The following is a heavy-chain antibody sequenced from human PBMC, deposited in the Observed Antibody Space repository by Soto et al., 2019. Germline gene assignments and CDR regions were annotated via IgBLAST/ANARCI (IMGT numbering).Heavy chain of an antibody. Sequence: PGGSLRLSCAASGFTFSSYGMHWVRQAPGKGLEWVAVIWYDGSNKYYADSVKGRFTISRDNSKNTLYLQMNSLRAEDTAVYYCASIIGLEQTASDYWGQGTLVTVSS. V-gene: IGHV3-33*01. D-gene: IGHD1-1*01. J-gene: IGHJ4*02. CDR2: IWYDGSNK. CDR3: ASIIGLEQTASDY. CDR1: GFTFSSYG.